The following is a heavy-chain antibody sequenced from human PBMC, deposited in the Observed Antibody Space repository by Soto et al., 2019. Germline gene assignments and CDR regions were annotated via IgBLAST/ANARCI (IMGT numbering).Heavy chain of an antibody. V-gene: IGHV4-59*12. J-gene: IGHJ5*02. CDR1: GGSISSYY. CDR3: ARGVVTAIFNWFDP. Sequence: PSETLSLTCTVSGGSISSYYWSWIRQPPGKGLEWIGYIYYSGSTNYNPSLKSRVTISVDTSKNQFSLKLSSVTAADTAVYYCARGVVTAIFNWFDPWGQGTLVTVS. CDR2: IYYSGST. D-gene: IGHD2-21*02.